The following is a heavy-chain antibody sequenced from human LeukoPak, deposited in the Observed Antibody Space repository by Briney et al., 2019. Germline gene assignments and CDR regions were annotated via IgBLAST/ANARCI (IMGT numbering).Heavy chain of an antibody. CDR1: GYTFTGYY. J-gene: IGHJ5*02. CDR3: AKGPEHWNYVEGWFDP. CDR2: INPNSGGT. Sequence: GASVKVSCKASGYTFTGYYMHWVRQAPGQGLEWMGWINPNSGGTNYAQKFQGRVTMTRDTSISTAYMELSRLRSDDTAVYYCAKGPEHWNYVEGWFDPWGQGTLVTVSS. V-gene: IGHV1-2*02. D-gene: IGHD1-7*01.